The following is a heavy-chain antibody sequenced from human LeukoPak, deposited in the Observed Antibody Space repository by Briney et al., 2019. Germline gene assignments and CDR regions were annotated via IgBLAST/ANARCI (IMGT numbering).Heavy chain of an antibody. Sequence: ASVTVSCTASGYTFSDYYIHWVRQAPGQGLEWMGWISAYNGNTKYAQKLQGRVTMTTDTSTSTAYMELRSLRSDDTAVYYCARGLGGSGSYFLTFDYWGQGTLVTVSS. D-gene: IGHD1-26*01. CDR2: ISAYNGNT. CDR1: GYTFSDYY. V-gene: IGHV1-18*04. J-gene: IGHJ4*02. CDR3: ARGLGGSGSYFLTFDY.